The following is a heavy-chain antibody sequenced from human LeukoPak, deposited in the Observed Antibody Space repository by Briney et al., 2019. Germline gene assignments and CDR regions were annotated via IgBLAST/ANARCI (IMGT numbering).Heavy chain of an antibody. V-gene: IGHV1-18*01. D-gene: IGHD2-21*02. CDR1: GYTFTSYG. CDR3: ARAPSIVVVTVIPNFDY. CDR2: ISAYNGNT. J-gene: IGHJ4*02. Sequence: ASVKVSCKASGYTFTSYGISWVRQAPGQGLEWMGWISAYNGNTNYAQKLQGRVTMTTDTSTSTAYMELRSLRSDDTAVYYCARAPSIVVVTVIPNFDYWGQGTLVTASS.